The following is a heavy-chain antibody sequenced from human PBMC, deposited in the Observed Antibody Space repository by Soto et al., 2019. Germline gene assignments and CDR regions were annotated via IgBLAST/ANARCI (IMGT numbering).Heavy chain of an antibody. D-gene: IGHD6-19*01. J-gene: IGHJ4*02. V-gene: IGHV4-34*01. Sequence: PSETLSLTCAVYGGSFSGYYWSWIRQPPGKGLEWIGEINHSGSTNYNPSLKSRVTISVDTSKKQFSLKLSSVTAADTAVYYCARGVGYSSGWYLDYWGQGTLVTVSS. CDR2: INHSGST. CDR3: ARGVGYSSGWYLDY. CDR1: GGSFSGYY.